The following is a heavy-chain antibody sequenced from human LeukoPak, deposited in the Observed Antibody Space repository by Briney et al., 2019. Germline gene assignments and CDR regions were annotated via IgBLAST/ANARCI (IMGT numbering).Heavy chain of an antibody. CDR2: ISRNSGGT. D-gene: IGHD3-16*02. V-gene: IGHV1-2*02. CDR3: ARADLSPTYDYVWVSYRYGYFDY. J-gene: IGHJ4*02. Sequence: ASVKVSCKASGYTFTGYYMHWVRQAPGQGLEWMGWISRNSGGTNYAQKFKGRITMTRDTSISTVYMELSRLTSDDTAVYYCARADLSPTYDYVWVSYRYGYFDYWGQGTLVTVSS. CDR1: GYTFTGYY.